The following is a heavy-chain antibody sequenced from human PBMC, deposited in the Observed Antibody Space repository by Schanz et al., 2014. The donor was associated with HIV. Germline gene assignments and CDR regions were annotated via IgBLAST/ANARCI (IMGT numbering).Heavy chain of an antibody. V-gene: IGHV1-8*01. CDR3: AREKTTLNWFDP. J-gene: IGHJ5*02. CDR1: GYTFINYD. D-gene: IGHD4-4*01. CDR2: MNPSTGNS. Sequence: QVQLVQSGAEVKKPGASVKVSCKASGYTFINYDIHWVRQASGLGLEWMGWMNPSTGNSGYAQMFQVRVTMTRDTSISTAYMELRSLRSDDTAVYYCAREKTTLNWFDPWGQGTLVTVSS.